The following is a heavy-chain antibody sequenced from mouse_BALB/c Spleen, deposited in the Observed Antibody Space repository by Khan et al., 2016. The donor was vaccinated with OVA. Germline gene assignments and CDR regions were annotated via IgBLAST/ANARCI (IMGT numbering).Heavy chain of an antibody. Sequence: QVQLQQSGAELVRPGASVTLSCKASGYTFPDYELHWVKQTPVHGLEWIGVIDPKTGVTAYTQKFKGKATLPADKSSSTAYMELRSLTSEDSAVYYCTRSTFAYWGQGTLVTVSA. V-gene: IGHV1-15*01. CDR1: GYTFPDYE. J-gene: IGHJ3*01. CDR2: IDPKTGVT. CDR3: TRSTFAY.